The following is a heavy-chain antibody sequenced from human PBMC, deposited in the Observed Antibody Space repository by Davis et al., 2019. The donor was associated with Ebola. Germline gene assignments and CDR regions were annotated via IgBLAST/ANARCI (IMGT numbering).Heavy chain of an antibody. V-gene: IGHV4-34*01. CDR3: ASLSIAARPGGY. D-gene: IGHD6-6*01. CDR2: INHSGST. CDR1: GGSFSGYY. J-gene: IGHJ4*02. Sequence: MPSETLSLTCAVYGGSFSGYYWSWIRQPPGKGLEWIGEINHSGSTNYNPSLKSRVTISVDTSKNQFSLKLSSVTAADTAVYYCASLSIAARPGGYWGQGTLVTVSS.